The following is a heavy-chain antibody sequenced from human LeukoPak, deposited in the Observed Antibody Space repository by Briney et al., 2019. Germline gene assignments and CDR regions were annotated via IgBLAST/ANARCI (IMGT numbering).Heavy chain of an antibody. D-gene: IGHD3-22*01. Sequence: SETLSLTCTVSGGSISSYHWSWIRQPPGKGLEWIGNIYYNGSTNYNPSLKSRVTISVDMSKNQFSLKLSSVTAADTAVYYCACARHVYYDNSGYPPNIDLWGRGALVTVYS. CDR1: GGSISSYH. CDR3: ACARHVYYDNSGYPPNIDL. J-gene: IGHJ2*01. CDR2: IYYNGST. V-gene: IGHV4-59*08.